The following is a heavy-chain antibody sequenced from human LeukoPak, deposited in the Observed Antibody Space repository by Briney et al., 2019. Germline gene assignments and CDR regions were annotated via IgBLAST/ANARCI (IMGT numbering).Heavy chain of an antibody. CDR1: GCTFSSYA. Sequence: ASVKVSCKASGCTFSSYAISWVRQAPGQGLEWMGGIIPIFGTADYAQKFQGRVTITTNESTSTPNMRLSSLRSEEAAVYCSASPWGFGETGWGQGTLVTVSS. CDR2: IIPIFGTA. CDR3: ASPWGFGETG. D-gene: IGHD3-10*01. V-gene: IGHV1-69*05. J-gene: IGHJ4*02.